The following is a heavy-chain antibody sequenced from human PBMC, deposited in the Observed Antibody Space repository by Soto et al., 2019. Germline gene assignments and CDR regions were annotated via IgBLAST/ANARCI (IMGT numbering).Heavy chain of an antibody. Sequence: QVQLVQSGAEVKEPGASVKVSCKASGYTFGTYFMHWMRQAPGQGLEWMGWVNPSSGATKSAQKFQGRLTMTWDTSIRTAYMELSSLRSDDTAVYYCAREDYPSGGLYITTPNWFDPWGRGTLVTVSS. D-gene: IGHD2-15*01. V-gene: IGHV1-2*02. J-gene: IGHJ5*02. CDR1: GYTFGTYF. CDR3: AREDYPSGGLYITTPNWFDP. CDR2: VNPSSGAT.